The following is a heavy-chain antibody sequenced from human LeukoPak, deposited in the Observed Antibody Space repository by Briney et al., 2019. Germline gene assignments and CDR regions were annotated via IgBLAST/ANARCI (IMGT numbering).Heavy chain of an antibody. CDR3: ARDPFGDGLGWYFDL. CDR2: ISSNGGST. J-gene: IGHJ2*01. Sequence: PGGSLRLSCAASGFTFSSYAMHWVRQAPGKGLEYVSAISSNGGSTYYANSVKGRFTIPRDNSKNTLYLQMGSLRAEDMAVYYCARDPFGDGLGWYFDLWGRGTLVTVSS. D-gene: IGHD5-24*01. V-gene: IGHV3-64*01. CDR1: GFTFSSYA.